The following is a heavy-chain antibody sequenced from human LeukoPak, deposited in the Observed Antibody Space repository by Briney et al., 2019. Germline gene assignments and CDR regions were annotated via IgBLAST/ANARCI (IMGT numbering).Heavy chain of an antibody. J-gene: IGHJ4*02. CDR1: GGSISSYY. V-gene: IGHV4-4*07. CDR3: ARRCSGGSCPAGFDY. D-gene: IGHD2-15*01. CDR2: IYTSGST. Sequence: SETLSLTCTVSGGSISSYYWSWIRQPAGKGLEWIGRIYTSGSTYYNPSLKSRVTISVDTSKNQFSLKLSSVTAADTAVYYCARRCSGGSCPAGFDYWGQGTLVTVSS.